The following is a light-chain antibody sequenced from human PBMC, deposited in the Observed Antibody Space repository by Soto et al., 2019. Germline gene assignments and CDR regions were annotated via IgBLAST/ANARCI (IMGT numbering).Light chain of an antibody. V-gene: IGKV1-5*03. Sequence: DIQMTQSPSTLSASVGDRVTITCRASQSISSWLAWYQQKPGKAPKLLIYKASSLESGVPSRFSGSGSGTEFTLTINSPQPDDFAAYYCQQYNSYWKFGQGTRVDIK. CDR1: QSISSW. CDR2: KAS. CDR3: QQYNSYWK. J-gene: IGKJ1*01.